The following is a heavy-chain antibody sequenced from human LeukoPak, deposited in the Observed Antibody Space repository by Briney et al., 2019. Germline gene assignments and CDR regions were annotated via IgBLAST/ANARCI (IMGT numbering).Heavy chain of an antibody. Sequence: SETLSLTCTVSGGSISSYYWSWIRQPAGKGLEWIGRIYTSGSTNYNPSLKSRFTKSVDTSKNQYSLKLSSLTAADTAVYYCARAKDIVVVPAAGEAYYYYYMDVWGKGTTVTVSS. CDR3: ARAKDIVVVPAAGEAYYYYYMDV. CDR2: IYTSGST. J-gene: IGHJ6*03. CDR1: GGSISSYY. V-gene: IGHV4-4*07. D-gene: IGHD2-2*01.